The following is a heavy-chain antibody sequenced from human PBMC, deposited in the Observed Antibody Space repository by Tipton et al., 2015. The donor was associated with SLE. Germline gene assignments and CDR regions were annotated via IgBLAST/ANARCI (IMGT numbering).Heavy chain of an antibody. CDR3: ARGLNYYDSSGYYPFYYMDV. CDR1: GDSVRGSY. CDR2: INHSGGT. J-gene: IGHJ6*03. V-gene: IGHV4-34*01. Sequence: TLSLTCTVSGDSVRGSYWSWIRQPPGKGLEWIGEINHSGGTNYNPSLKSRVTISVDTSKNQFSLKLSSVTAADTAVYYCARGLNYYDSSGYYPFYYMDVWGKGTTVTVSS. D-gene: IGHD3-22*01.